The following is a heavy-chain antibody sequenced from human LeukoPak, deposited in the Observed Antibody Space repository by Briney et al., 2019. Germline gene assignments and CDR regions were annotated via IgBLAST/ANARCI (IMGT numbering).Heavy chain of an antibody. D-gene: IGHD2-2*02. J-gene: IGHJ5*02. Sequence: GGSLRLSCAASGFTFRTYSMNWVRQTPGKGLEWVSSISTRSEYIYYADSVKGRLTISRDNAKNSLYLQMTSLRAEDTAVYYCARGGLPSAIDWFDPWGQGTLVTVSS. V-gene: IGHV3-21*01. CDR1: GFTFRTYS. CDR3: ARGGLPSAIDWFDP. CDR2: ISTRSEYI.